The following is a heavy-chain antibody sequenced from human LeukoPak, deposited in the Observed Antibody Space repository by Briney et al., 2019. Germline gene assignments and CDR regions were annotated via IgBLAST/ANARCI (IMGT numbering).Heavy chain of an antibody. CDR3: ARDRAEVATIGIYWYFDL. V-gene: IGHV1-46*01. Sequence: GASVKVSCKASGYTFTSYYMHWVRQAPGQGLEWMGIINPSGGSTSYAQKFQGRVTMTRDMSTSTVYMELSSLRSEDTAVYYCARDRAEVATIGIYWYFDLWGRGTLVTVSS. CDR1: GYTFTSYY. J-gene: IGHJ2*01. CDR2: INPSGGST. D-gene: IGHD5-24*01.